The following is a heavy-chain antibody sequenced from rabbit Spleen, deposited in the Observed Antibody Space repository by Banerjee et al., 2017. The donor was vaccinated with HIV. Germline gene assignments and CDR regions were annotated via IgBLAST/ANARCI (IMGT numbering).Heavy chain of an antibody. CDR1: GFSFSTNYH. D-gene: IGHD1-1*01. J-gene: IGHJ4*01. V-gene: IGHV1S45*01. CDR2: INADGTDRP. Sequence: QEQLEESGGDLVKPEGSLTLTCTASGFSFSTNYHMSWVRQAPGKGLEWIACINADGTDRPFYASWAKGRFTISKTSSTTVTLQMTSLTAADTATYFCARMTYVSKGSYYNLWGPGTLVTVS. CDR3: ARMTYVSKGSYYNL.